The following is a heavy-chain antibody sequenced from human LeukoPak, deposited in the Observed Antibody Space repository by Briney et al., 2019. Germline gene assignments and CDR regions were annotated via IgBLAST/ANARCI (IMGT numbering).Heavy chain of an antibody. CDR2: ISGSGGST. Sequence: GGSLRLSCAASGFTFSSYAMSWVRQAPGKGLEWVSAISGSGGSTYYADSVKGRFTISRDNSKNTLYLQMNSLRAEDTAVYYCAKGIVGATNPDAFDIWGQGTMVTVPS. J-gene: IGHJ3*02. D-gene: IGHD1-26*01. CDR1: GFTFSSYA. V-gene: IGHV3-23*01. CDR3: AKGIVGATNPDAFDI.